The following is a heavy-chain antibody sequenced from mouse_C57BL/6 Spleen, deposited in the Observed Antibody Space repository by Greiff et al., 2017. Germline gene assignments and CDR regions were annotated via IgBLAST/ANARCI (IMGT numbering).Heavy chain of an antibody. CDR1: GYTFTSYW. J-gene: IGHJ4*01. V-gene: IGHV1-72*01. CDR3: GYGSSYDYAMDY. D-gene: IGHD1-1*01. Sequence: QVQLQQPGAELVKPGASVKLSCKASGYTFTSYWMHWVKQRPGRGLEWIGRFDPYSGGTKYNEKFKSKATLTVDKPSSTAYMQLSSLTAEDSAVYYCGYGSSYDYAMDYWGQGTSVTVSS. CDR2: FDPYSGGT.